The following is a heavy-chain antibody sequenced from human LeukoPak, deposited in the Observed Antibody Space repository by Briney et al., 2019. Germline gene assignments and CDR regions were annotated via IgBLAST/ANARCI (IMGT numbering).Heavy chain of an antibody. V-gene: IGHV3-9*01. J-gene: IGHJ4*02. CDR2: ISWNSGSI. Sequence: GGSLRLSCAASGFTFDDYAMHWVRQAPGKGLEWVSGISWNSGSIGYADSVKGRFTISRDNAKNSLYLQMNSLRAEDTALYYCAKDNRGDYYDSSGLGYFDYWGQGTLVTVSS. CDR3: AKDNRGDYYDSSGLGYFDY. D-gene: IGHD3-22*01. CDR1: GFTFDDYA.